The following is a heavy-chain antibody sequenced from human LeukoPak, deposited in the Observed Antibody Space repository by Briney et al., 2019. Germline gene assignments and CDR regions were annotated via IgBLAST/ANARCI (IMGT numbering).Heavy chain of an antibody. CDR3: AKDAQYDFWSGYFDY. CDR2: ISWNSGSI. D-gene: IGHD3-3*01. Sequence: GGSLRLSCAASGFTFDDFAMHWVRQVPGKGLEWVSGISWNSGSIGYADSVKGRFTISRDNAKNSLYLQMNSLRAEDMALYYCAKDAQYDFWSGYFDYWGQGTLVTVSS. J-gene: IGHJ4*02. V-gene: IGHV3-9*03. CDR1: GFTFDDFA.